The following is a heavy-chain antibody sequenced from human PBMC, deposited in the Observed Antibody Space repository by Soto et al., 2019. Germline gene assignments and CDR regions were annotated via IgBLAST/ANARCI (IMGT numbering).Heavy chain of an antibody. D-gene: IGHD6-19*01. J-gene: IGHJ3*02. CDR3: ARLYSSGWIDAFDI. CDR1: GFTFSSYK. CDR2: ISSSGSTI. Sequence: EVQLVESGGGLVQPGGSLRLSCAASGFTFSSYKMNWVRQAPGKGLEWFSYISSSGSTIYYADSVKGRFTISRDNAKNSLYLQMNSLRAEDTAVYYCARLYSSGWIDAFDIWGQGTMVTVSS. V-gene: IGHV3-48*03.